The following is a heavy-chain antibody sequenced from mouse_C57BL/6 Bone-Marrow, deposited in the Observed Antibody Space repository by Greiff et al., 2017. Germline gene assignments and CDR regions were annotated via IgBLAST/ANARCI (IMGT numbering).Heavy chain of an antibody. J-gene: IGHJ3*01. CDR1: GFTFSDYG. CDR3: AVAYYSNYVPWFAY. Sequence: EVKLQQSGGDLVKPGGSLKLSCAASGFTFSDYGMHWVRQAPEKGLEWVAYISSGSSTIYYADTVKGRFTISRDNAKNTLFLQMTSLRSEDTAMYYCAVAYYSNYVPWFAYWGQGTLVTVSA. D-gene: IGHD2-5*01. CDR2: ISSGSSTI. V-gene: IGHV5-17*01.